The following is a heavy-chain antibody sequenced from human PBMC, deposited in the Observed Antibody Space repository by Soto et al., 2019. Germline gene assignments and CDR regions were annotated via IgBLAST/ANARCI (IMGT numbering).Heavy chain of an antibody. CDR1: GFTFSSYS. Sequence: GGSLRLSCAASGFTFSSYSMNWVRQAPGKGLEWVSYISSSSSTIYYADSVKGRLTISRDNAKNSLYLQMNSLRDEDTAVYYCAGEYERNYYGSGSYAYYWGQGTLVTVSS. CDR3: AGEYERNYYGSGSYAYY. CDR2: ISSSSSTI. J-gene: IGHJ4*02. D-gene: IGHD3-10*01. V-gene: IGHV3-48*02.